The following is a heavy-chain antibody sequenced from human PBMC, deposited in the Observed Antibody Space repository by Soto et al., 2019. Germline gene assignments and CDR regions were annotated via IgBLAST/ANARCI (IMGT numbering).Heavy chain of an antibody. CDR3: AKDWVSEISNLYYYYMDV. Sequence: GGSMSDSCAAAEVTISSYGMHWVRQAPGKGLEWVAVISYDGSNKYYADSVKGRFTISRDNSKNTLYLQMNSLRAEDTAVYYCAKDWVSEISNLYYYYMDVWGKGTTVTVSS. J-gene: IGHJ6*03. CDR1: EVTISSYG. CDR2: ISYDGSNK. D-gene: IGHD6-13*01. V-gene: IGHV3-30*18.